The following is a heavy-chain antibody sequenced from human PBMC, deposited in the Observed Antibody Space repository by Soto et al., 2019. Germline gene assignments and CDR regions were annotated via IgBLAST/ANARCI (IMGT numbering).Heavy chain of an antibody. V-gene: IGHV4-30-4*01. CDR2: IYYSGST. J-gene: IGHJ6*02. CDR1: GGSISSGDYF. CDR3: ARDRGYCSGGSCPDYYGMDV. Sequence: PSETLSLTCTVSGGSISSGDYFWSWIRQPPGKGLEWIGYIYYSGSTYYNPSLKSRVTISVDTSKNQFSLKLSSVTAADTAVYYCARDRGYCSGGSCPDYYGMDVWGQGTTVTVSS. D-gene: IGHD2-15*01.